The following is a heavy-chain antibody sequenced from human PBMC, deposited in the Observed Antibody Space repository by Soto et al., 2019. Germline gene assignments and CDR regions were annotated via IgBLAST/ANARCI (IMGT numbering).Heavy chain of an antibody. D-gene: IGHD6-13*01. CDR2: IYYSGST. CDR3: ARDRGIAAAGTFDY. CDR1: GGSISSYY. J-gene: IGHJ4*02. Sequence: SETLSLTCTVSGGSISSYYWSWIRQPPGKGLEWIGYIYYSGSTNYNPSLKSRVTISVDTSKNQFSLKLSSVTAADTAVYYCARDRGIAAAGTFDYWGQGTLVTVSS. V-gene: IGHV4-59*01.